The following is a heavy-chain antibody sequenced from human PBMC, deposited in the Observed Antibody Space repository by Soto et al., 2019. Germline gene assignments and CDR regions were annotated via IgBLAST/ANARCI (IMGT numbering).Heavy chain of an antibody. Sequence: QVQLVQSGAEVKKPGSSVKVSCKASGGTFSSYAISWVRQAPGQGLEWMGGIIPIFGTANYAQKLQGRGRSTADKATSTAYREVGSLGSEDTAVYYCATLGGGLEGGVWGQGTTVTVSS. CDR2: IIPIFGTA. CDR3: ATLGGGLEGGV. D-gene: IGHD3-16*01. J-gene: IGHJ6*02. V-gene: IGHV1-69*06. CDR1: GGTFSSYA.